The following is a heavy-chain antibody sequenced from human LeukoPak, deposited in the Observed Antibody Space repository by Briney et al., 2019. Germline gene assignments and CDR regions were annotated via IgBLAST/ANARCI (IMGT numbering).Heavy chain of an antibody. CDR2: ISGRGSTI. CDR3: AKDSAKKYDDY. V-gene: IGHV3-48*03. Sequence: GGSLRLSCAASGFTFSSYEMNWVRQAPGKGLEWASYISGRGSTIYYADSVKGRFTISRDNSKNTLYLQMNGLRAEDTAVYYCAKDSAKKYDDYWGQGTLVTVSS. D-gene: IGHD2/OR15-2a*01. J-gene: IGHJ4*02. CDR1: GFTFSSYE.